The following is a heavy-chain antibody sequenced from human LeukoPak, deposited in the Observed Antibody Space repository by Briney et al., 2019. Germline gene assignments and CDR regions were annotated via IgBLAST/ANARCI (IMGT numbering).Heavy chain of an antibody. CDR1: GGSISSSNW. CDR3: ARILPYYYDSSGYSDY. Sequence: SETLSLTCAVSGGSISSSNWWSWVRQPPGKGLEWIGEIYHSGSTDYNPSLKSRVTISVDKSKNQFSLKLSSVTAADTAVYYCARILPYYYDSSGYSDYWGQGPLVTVSS. D-gene: IGHD3-22*01. V-gene: IGHV4-4*02. CDR2: IYHSGST. J-gene: IGHJ4*02.